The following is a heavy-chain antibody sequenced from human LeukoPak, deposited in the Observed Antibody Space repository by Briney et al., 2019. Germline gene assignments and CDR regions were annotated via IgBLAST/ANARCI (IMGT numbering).Heavy chain of an antibody. CDR3: ARDNISSRRNNWFDP. J-gene: IGHJ5*02. D-gene: IGHD1-14*01. V-gene: IGHV4-4*07. Sequence: SETLSLTCTVSGYSISSYYWSWIRQPAGKGLEWIGRIYTSGSTNYNPSLKSRVTMSVDTSKNQFSLKLSSVTAADTAVYYCARDNISSRRNNWFDPWGQGTLVTVSS. CDR2: IYTSGST. CDR1: GYSISSYY.